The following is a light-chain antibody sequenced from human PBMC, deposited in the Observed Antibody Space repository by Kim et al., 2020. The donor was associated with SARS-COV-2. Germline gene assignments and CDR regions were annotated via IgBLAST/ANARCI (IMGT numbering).Light chain of an antibody. Sequence: SYELTQPPSVSVSPGQTASITCSGDKLGDKYACWYQQKPGQSPVLVIYQDIKRPSGIPERFSGSISGNTATLTISGTQAMDEADYYCQAWDSSTVVFGGGTQLTVL. CDR3: QAWDSSTVV. CDR2: QDI. J-gene: IGLJ2*01. CDR1: KLGDKY. V-gene: IGLV3-1*01.